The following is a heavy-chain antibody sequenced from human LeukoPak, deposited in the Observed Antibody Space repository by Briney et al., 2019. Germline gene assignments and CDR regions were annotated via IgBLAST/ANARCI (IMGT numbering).Heavy chain of an antibody. Sequence: GGSLRHSCEASGFTFSSYAMSWVRQDPGKGLDLVSGISAGGDRTYYADSVKGRFTISRDNAKNTLYLQMNSLRAEDTAVYYCAKFEYSTATQLYYFDCWGQGALVTVSS. D-gene: IGHD5-24*01. CDR2: ISAGGDRT. CDR3: AKFEYSTATQLYYFDC. J-gene: IGHJ4*02. V-gene: IGHV3-23*01. CDR1: GFTFSSYA.